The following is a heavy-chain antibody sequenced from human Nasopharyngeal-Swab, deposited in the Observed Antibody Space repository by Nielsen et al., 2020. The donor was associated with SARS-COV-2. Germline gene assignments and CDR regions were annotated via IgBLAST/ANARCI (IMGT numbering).Heavy chain of an antibody. Sequence: VSVKVSCKVSGYTLTELSMHWVRQAPGKGLEWMGGFDPEDGETIYAQKFQGRVTMTEDTSTDTAYMELSSLRSEDTAVYYCAREGGTRDGFDPWGQGTLVTVSS. D-gene: IGHD2-15*01. CDR3: AREGGTRDGFDP. J-gene: IGHJ5*02. CDR1: GYTLTELS. V-gene: IGHV1-24*01. CDR2: FDPEDGET.